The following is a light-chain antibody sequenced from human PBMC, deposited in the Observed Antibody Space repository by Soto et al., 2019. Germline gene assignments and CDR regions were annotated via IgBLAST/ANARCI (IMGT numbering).Light chain of an antibody. CDR2: GAS. CDR3: QQYRSWPRT. V-gene: IGKV3-15*01. CDR1: QSVDIS. Sequence: EIVVTQAPATPSVSTGERVTLSCRASQSVDISLSWYQQKPGQAPRLLIYGASTRATDMPGTFSGRGSGTEFTLTISSPRPEDFGVYYCQQYRSWPRTFGQGTKVDIK. J-gene: IGKJ1*01.